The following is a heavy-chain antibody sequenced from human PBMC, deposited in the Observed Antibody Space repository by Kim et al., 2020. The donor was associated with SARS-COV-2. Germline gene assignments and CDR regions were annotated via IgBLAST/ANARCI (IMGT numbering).Heavy chain of an antibody. CDR1: GGSISSSSYY. J-gene: IGHJ6*02. V-gene: IGHV4-39*01. CDR2: IYYSGST. D-gene: IGHD5-12*01. Sequence: SETLSLTCTVSGGSISSSSYYWGWIRQPPGKGLEWIGSIYYSGSTYYNPSLKSRVTISVDTSKNQFSLKLSSVTAADTAVYYCARYSGYDYSHYYYYGMDVWGQGTTVTVSS. CDR3: ARYSGYDYSHYYYYGMDV.